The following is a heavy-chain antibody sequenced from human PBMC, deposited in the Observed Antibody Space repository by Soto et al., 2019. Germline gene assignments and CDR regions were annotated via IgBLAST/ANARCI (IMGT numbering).Heavy chain of an antibody. CDR2: ITSDGSEA. CDR3: AKEGYDSGWYWDS. CDR1: GFTFRGSA. D-gene: IGHD6-19*01. V-gene: IGHV3-23*01. J-gene: IGHJ4*02. Sequence: EVQLLESGGALVRPGGSLRLSCAASGFTFRGSAMSWVRQAPGKWLKYVSSITSDGSEAFHADSVKGRFTMSRDNSKNMVYLQMNSLRAEDTALYYCAKEGYDSGWYWDSWGQGALVTVSS.